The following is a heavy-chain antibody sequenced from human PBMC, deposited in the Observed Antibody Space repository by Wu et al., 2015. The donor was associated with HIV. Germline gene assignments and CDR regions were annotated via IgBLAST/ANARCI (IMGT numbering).Heavy chain of an antibody. D-gene: IGHD5-18*01. Sequence: QVQLVQSGAEVKKPGSSVKVSCKASGGTFSSYAISWVRQAPGQGLEWMGGIIPIFGTANYAQKFQGRVTITADESTSTAYMELSSLRSEDTAVYYCARAPERGYSYGPSFYYFDYWGQGTLVTVSS. J-gene: IGHJ4*02. CDR2: IIPIFGTA. CDR1: GGTFSSYA. CDR3: ARAPERGYSYGPSFYYFDY. V-gene: IGHV1-69*12.